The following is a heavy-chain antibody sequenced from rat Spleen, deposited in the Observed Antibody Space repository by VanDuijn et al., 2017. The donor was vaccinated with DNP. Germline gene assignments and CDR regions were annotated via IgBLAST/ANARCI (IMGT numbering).Heavy chain of an antibody. V-gene: IGHV5S10*01. J-gene: IGHJ4*01. CDR3: TKDLQWYAMDA. Sequence: EVQLVESGGGLVQPGRSLKVSCAASGFTFSDYNMAWVRQAPKKGLEWVATITYDGSRTYFRDSVKGRFTISRDIAENTVYLQMDSLRSEDTATYYCTKDLQWYAMDAWGQGTSVTVSA. CDR1: GFTFSDYN. D-gene: IGHD1-1*01. CDR2: ITYDGSRT.